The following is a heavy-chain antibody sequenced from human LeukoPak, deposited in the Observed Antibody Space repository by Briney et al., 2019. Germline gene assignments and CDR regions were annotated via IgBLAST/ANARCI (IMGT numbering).Heavy chain of an antibody. CDR2: ISYDGSNK. CDR3: AKVLVGYDILTGLDY. J-gene: IGHJ4*02. D-gene: IGHD3-9*01. V-gene: IGHV3-30*18. Sequence: GRSLRLSCAASGFTFSSYGMHWVRQAPGKGLEWVAVISYDGSNKYYADSVKGRFTISRDNSKNTLYLQMNSLRAEDTAVYYSAKVLVGYDILTGLDYWGQGTLVTVSS. CDR1: GFTFSSYG.